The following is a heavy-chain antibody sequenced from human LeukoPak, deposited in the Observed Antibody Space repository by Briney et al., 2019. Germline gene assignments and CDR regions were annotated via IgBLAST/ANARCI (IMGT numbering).Heavy chain of an antibody. CDR1: GFTFSNYD. V-gene: IGHV3-11*01. CDR2: ISSSGSTI. D-gene: IGHD3-10*01. J-gene: IGHJ6*03. Sequence: GGSLRLSCAASGFTFSNYDMNWVRQAPGKGLEWVSYISSSGSTIYYADSVKGRFTISRDNAKNSLYLQMNSLRAEDTAVYYCARAVPMVRGVVSAADYMDVWGKGTTVTISS. CDR3: ARAVPMVRGVVSAADYMDV.